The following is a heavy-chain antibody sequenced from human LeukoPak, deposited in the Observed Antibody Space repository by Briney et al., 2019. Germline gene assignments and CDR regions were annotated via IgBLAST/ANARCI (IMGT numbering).Heavy chain of an antibody. CDR2: ISGSGGTT. CDR1: GFTFSSYA. D-gene: IGHD3-22*01. CDR3: ARGDYDSSLTY. V-gene: IGHV3-23*01. Sequence: GGSLRLSCAASGFTFSSYAMSWVRQAPGKGLEWISVISGSGGTTYYADSVKGRFTISRDNSKNTLYLQMNSLRAEDTAVYYCARGDYDSSLTYWGQGTLVTVSS. J-gene: IGHJ4*02.